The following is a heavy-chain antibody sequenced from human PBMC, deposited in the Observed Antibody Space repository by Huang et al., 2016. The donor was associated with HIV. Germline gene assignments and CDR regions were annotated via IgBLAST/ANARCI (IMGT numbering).Heavy chain of an antibody. Sequence: EVQLLESGGGLVQPGGSLRLSCAASGFTLSSHTMSWVRQAPGKGLKWVSGISGNGGSTYYADSVKGRFTISRDNSKNTLFLQMHGLRAEDTAVYYCAKAPLPTYYYYYMDVWGKGTTVTVSS. CDR1: GFTLSSHT. CDR3: AKAPLPTYYYYYMDV. CDR2: ISGNGGST. V-gene: IGHV3-23*01. J-gene: IGHJ6*03.